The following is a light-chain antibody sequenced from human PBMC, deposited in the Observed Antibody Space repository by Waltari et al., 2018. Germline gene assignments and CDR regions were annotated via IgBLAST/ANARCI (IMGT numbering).Light chain of an antibody. V-gene: IGKV4-1*01. J-gene: IGKJ4*01. CDR3: QQYYSGLT. Sequence: DIVMTQSPDSLSLSLGDRATINCKSSQTILYNSNNKNYLSWYQQKPGQPPKLLIYWASTRDSGVPDRFSGSGSGTDFTLAISSLQAEDVAVYYCQQYYSGLTVGGGTRVEIK. CDR2: WAS. CDR1: QTILYNSNNKNY.